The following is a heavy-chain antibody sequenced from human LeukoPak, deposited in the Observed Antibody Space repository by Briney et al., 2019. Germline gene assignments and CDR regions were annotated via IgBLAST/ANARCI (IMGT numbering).Heavy chain of an antibody. V-gene: IGHV1-2*02. CDR2: INPNSGGT. CDR1: GYTFTSYY. Sequence: ASVKVSCKASGYTFTSYYMHWVRQAPGQGLEWMGWINPNSGGTTYAQTFQGRVTMTRDTSISTAYMELSRLRSDDTAVYYCAREVVVAALRPRRQRNWFDPWGQGTLVTVSS. CDR3: AREVVVAALRPRRQRNWFDP. D-gene: IGHD2-2*01. J-gene: IGHJ5*02.